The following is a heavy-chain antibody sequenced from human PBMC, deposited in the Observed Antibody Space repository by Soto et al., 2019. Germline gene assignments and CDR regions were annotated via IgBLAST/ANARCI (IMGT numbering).Heavy chain of an antibody. CDR2: ISAYNGTT. V-gene: IGHV1-18*01. Sequence: ASVKVSCKASGYTFTSYGISWVRQAPGQGLEWMGWISAYNGTTNYAQKLQGRVTMTTDTSTSTAYMELRSLRSDDTAVYYCAREEGYCSGGSCYSYYYYYMDVWGKGTTVTVSS. D-gene: IGHD2-15*01. CDR1: GYTFTSYG. J-gene: IGHJ6*03. CDR3: AREEGYCSGGSCYSYYYYYMDV.